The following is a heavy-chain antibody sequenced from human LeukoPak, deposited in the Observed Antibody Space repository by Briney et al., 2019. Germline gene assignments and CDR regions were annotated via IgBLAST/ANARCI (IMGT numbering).Heavy chain of an antibody. CDR2: INPLEAPTGGG. CDR3: ARGRANWDYDFDR. J-gene: IGHJ4*02. V-gene: IGHV4-34*01. Sequence: NPSETLSLTCGVSGGSFIGFHWSWIRQFPGKGLEWIGEINPLEAPTGGGNCNPSLKSRVTMSVDTSKDQFSLRLTSVSAADTPVYHCARGRANWDYDFDRWGQGTLVIVSS. CDR1: GGSFIGFH. D-gene: IGHD1-7*01.